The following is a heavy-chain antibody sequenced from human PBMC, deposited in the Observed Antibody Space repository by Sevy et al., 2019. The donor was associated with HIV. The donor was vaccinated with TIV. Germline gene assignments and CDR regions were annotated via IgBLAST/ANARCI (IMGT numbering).Heavy chain of an antibody. CDR1: GFTFSSYS. CDR3: ARVGGDYDILTGYYVDY. J-gene: IGHJ4*02. V-gene: IGHV3-48*02. CDR2: ISSSSSTI. D-gene: IGHD3-9*01. Sequence: GGSLRLSCAASGFTFSSYSMNWVRQAPGKGLEWVSYISSSSSTIYYADSVKGRFTISRDNAKNSLYLKMNSLRDGDTAVYYCARVGGDYDILTGYYVDYWGQGTLVTVSS.